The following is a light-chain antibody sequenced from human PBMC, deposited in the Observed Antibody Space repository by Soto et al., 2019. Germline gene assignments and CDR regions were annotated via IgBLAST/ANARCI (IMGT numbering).Light chain of an antibody. J-gene: IGKJ5*01. Sequence: EIVVTQSPATVSFSPWERSTLSFRASQSVSSYLAWYQQKPVQAPRLLIYDASNRATGIPARFSGSGSGTDFTLTISSLEPEDFAVYYCQQRSDWLPITFGQGTRLEIK. CDR2: DAS. CDR3: QQRSDWLPIT. CDR1: QSVSSY. V-gene: IGKV3-11*01.